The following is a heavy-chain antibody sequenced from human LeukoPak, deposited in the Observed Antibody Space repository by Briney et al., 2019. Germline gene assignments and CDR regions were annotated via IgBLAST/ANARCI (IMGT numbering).Heavy chain of an antibody. CDR3: ARRKETYYYDSSGYGVFDI. J-gene: IGHJ3*02. CDR2: INHSGST. Sequence: PSETLSLTCAVYGGSFSGYYWSWIRQPPGKGLEWIGEINHSGSTNYNPSLKSRVTISVDTSKNQFSLKLSSVTAADTAVYYCARRKETYYYDSSGYGVFDIWGQGTMVTVSS. V-gene: IGHV4-34*01. CDR1: GGSFSGYY. D-gene: IGHD3-22*01.